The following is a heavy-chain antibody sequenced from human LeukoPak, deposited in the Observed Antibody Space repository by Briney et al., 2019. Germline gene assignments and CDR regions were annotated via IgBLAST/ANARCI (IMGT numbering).Heavy chain of an antibody. V-gene: IGHV4-61*02. CDR1: GGSISSGSYY. D-gene: IGHD4-11*01. CDR3: ARDLATVTGYYYYYMDV. Sequence: PSETLSLTCTVSGGSISSGSYYWSWLRQPAGKGLEWIGRIYTSGSTNYNPSLKSRVTISVDTSKNQFSLKLSSVTAADTAVYYCARDLATVTGYYYYYMDVWGKGTTVTVSS. J-gene: IGHJ6*03. CDR2: IYTSGST.